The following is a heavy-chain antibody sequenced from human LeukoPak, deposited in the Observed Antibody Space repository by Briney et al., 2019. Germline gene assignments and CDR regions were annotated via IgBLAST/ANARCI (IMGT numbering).Heavy chain of an antibody. Sequence: SETLSLTCTVSGDSFNNYYWSWIRQPPGKGLQWIGYIYYTESTNYNPSLKSRVTISVDTSKNHFSLKLSSVTAADTAVYYCARIKYRSGSPFDYWGQGTLVTVSS. CDR1: GDSFNNYY. J-gene: IGHJ4*02. CDR3: ARIKYRSGSPFDY. V-gene: IGHV4-59*01. D-gene: IGHD3-10*01. CDR2: IYYTEST.